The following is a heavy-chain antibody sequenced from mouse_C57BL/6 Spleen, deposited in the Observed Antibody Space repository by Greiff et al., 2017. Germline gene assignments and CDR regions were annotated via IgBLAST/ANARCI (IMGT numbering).Heavy chain of an antibody. V-gene: IGHV1-55*01. D-gene: IGHD2-1*01. CDR3: ARSTMVTYYAMDY. CDR2: IYPGSGST. J-gene: IGHJ4*01. Sequence: QVQLKQPGAELVKPGASVKMSCKASGYTFTSYWITWVKQRPGQGLEWIGDIYPGSGSTNYNEKFKSKATLTVDTSSSTAYMQLSSLTSEDSAVYYCARSTMVTYYAMDYWGQGTSVTVSS. CDR1: GYTFTSYW.